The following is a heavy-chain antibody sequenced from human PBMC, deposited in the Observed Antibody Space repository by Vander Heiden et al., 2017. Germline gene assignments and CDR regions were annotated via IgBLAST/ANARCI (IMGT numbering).Heavy chain of an antibody. J-gene: IGHJ4*02. V-gene: IGHV1-18*01. Sequence: QVQLVQSGAEVKKPGASVKVSCKASGYTFTSYGISWVRQAPGQGLEWMGWISAYNGNTNYAQKIQGRVTMTTDTSTSTAYMELRSLRSDDTAVYYCARDIAARREGYYFDYWGQGTLVTVSS. CDR1: GYTFTSYG. CDR3: ARDIAARREGYYFDY. CDR2: ISAYNGNT. D-gene: IGHD6-6*01.